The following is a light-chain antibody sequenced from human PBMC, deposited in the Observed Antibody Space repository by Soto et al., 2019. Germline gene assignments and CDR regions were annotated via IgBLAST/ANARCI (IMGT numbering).Light chain of an antibody. Sequence: TQSPLSLPVTLGQPASISCRASQGIATGLAWYQQKPGAPPKLLIYDASTLERGIPSRFSGRGSGTHFILTINNLQPEDFATYYCQQFNSLFGQGTRLEIK. V-gene: IGKV1-13*02. CDR3: QQFNSL. J-gene: IGKJ5*01. CDR1: QGIATG. CDR2: DAS.